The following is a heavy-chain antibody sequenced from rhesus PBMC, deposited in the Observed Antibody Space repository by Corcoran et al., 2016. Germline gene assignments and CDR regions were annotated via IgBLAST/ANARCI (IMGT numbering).Heavy chain of an antibody. CDR3: AREGTVSYFDH. D-gene: IGHD5-24*01. V-gene: IGHV4S9*01. J-gene: IGHJ4*01. CDR1: GGSISDNYY. CDR2: IYGSSGRT. Sequence: QVQLQESGPGLVKPSETLSLTCAVSGGSISDNYYWNWIRQPPGTGLEWIGNIYGSSGRTYYNPSHKSRVTISKDTSKNQFSLKLSSVTAADTAVYFCAREGTVSYFDHWGQGVLVTVSS.